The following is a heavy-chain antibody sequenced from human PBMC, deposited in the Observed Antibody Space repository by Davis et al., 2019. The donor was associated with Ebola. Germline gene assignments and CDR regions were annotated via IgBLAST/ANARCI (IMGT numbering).Heavy chain of an antibody. CDR1: GFTFSYYG. D-gene: IGHD3-22*01. V-gene: IGHV3-30*03. J-gene: IGHJ6*02. CDR3: ARDYFYYDSSGYGYYYGMDV. CDR2: ISYDGSDK. Sequence: GESLKISCAASGFTFSYYGLHWVRQAPGKGLEWVAGISYDGSDKYYADSVKGRFTISRDNSKNTLYLQMNSLRAEDTAVYYCARDYFYYDSSGYGYYYGMDVWGQGTTVTVSS.